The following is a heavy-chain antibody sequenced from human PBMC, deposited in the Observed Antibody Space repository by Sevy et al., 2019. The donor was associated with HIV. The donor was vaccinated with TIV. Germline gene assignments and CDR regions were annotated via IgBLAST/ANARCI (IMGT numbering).Heavy chain of an antibody. CDR3: AKDIDSSGYYYFDY. Sequence: GGSLRLSCAASGFSFSSYAMSWVRQAPGKGLEWVSGISGGGGSTYYADSVKGCFIISRDNYKNTLYLQMNSLRAEDTAFYYCAKDIDSSGYYYFDYWGQGTLVTVSS. V-gene: IGHV3-23*01. CDR1: GFSFSSYA. D-gene: IGHD6-19*01. CDR2: ISGGGGST. J-gene: IGHJ4*02.